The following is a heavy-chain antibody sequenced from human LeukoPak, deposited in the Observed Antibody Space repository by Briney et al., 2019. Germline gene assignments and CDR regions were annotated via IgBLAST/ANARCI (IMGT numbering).Heavy chain of an antibody. Sequence: ASVKVSCKASGFTFTSSAVQWVRQARGQRLEWIEWIVVGSGNTNYAQKFQERVTITRDMSTSTAYMELSSLRSEDTAVYYCARDGWEVTATYYFDYWGQGTLVTVSS. CDR3: ARDGWEVTATYYFDY. CDR2: IVVGSGNT. D-gene: IGHD2-21*02. J-gene: IGHJ4*02. V-gene: IGHV1-58*01. CDR1: GFTFTSSA.